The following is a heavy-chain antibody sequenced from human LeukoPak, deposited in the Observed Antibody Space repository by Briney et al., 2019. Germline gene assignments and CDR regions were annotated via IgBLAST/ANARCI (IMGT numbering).Heavy chain of an antibody. Sequence: ASVKVSCKASGYTFTDYYMHWVQQAPGKGLEWMGRVDPEDGETIYAEKFQGRVTITADTSTDTAYMELSSLRSEDTAVYYCATGVTTGSGYYYYYMDVWGKGTTVTVSS. V-gene: IGHV1-69-2*01. J-gene: IGHJ6*03. CDR2: VDPEDGET. D-gene: IGHD4-11*01. CDR3: ATGVTTGSGYYYYYMDV. CDR1: GYTFTDYY.